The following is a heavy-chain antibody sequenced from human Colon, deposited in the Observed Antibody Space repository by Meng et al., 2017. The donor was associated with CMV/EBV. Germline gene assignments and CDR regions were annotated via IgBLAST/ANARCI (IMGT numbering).Heavy chain of an antibody. J-gene: IGHJ2*01. Sequence: RLQEPGPGLVKPSVTLSSTCTVSGDSISVRGYCGDWLRQPPGKELKWIASIYYTGNDYHNPSIKSRVTISIDTSNNQFPLRLTSVTAADTAVYYCARMALHWYFDLWGRGTLVTVSS. D-gene: IGHD5-24*01. CDR2: IYYTGND. CDR1: GDSISVRGYC. CDR3: ARMALHWYFDL. V-gene: IGHV4-39*06.